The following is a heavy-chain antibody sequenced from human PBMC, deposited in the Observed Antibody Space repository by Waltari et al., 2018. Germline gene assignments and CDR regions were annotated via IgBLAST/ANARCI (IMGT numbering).Heavy chain of an antibody. D-gene: IGHD2-2*01. CDR3: ARVLGRVVPAAIDLRYYYYGMDV. J-gene: IGHJ6*02. CDR2: INPNSGGT. Sequence: LEWMGWINPNSGGTNYAQKFQGRVTMTRDTSISTAYMELSRLRSDDTAVYYCARVLGRVVPAAIDLRYYYYGMDVWGQGTTVTVSS. V-gene: IGHV1-2*02.